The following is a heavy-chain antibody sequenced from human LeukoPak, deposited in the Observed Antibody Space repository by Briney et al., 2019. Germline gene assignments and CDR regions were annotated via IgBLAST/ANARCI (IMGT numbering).Heavy chain of an antibody. Sequence: GGSLRLSCAASGFTFSGYSMSWVRQAPGKGLEWVSAISGSGGSTYYADSVKGRFTISRDNSKNTLYLQMNSLRAEDTAVYYCAKRATATLTYYFDYWGQGTLVTVSS. J-gene: IGHJ4*02. D-gene: IGHD2-15*01. CDR1: GFTFSGYS. CDR3: AKRATATLTYYFDY. V-gene: IGHV3-23*01. CDR2: ISGSGGST.